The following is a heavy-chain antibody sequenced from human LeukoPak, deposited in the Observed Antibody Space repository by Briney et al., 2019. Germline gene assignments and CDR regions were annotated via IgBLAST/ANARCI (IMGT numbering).Heavy chain of an antibody. J-gene: IGHJ4*02. CDR2: ISSSSSTI. V-gene: IGHV3-48*01. CDR3: ASVCSSTSCYSKGLVDY. CDR1: GFTFSSYS. D-gene: IGHD2-2*01. Sequence: GGSLRLSCAASGFTFSSYSMNWVRQAPGKGLEWVSYISSSSSTIYYADSVKGRFTISRDNAKNSLYLQMNSLRAEDTAVYYCASVCSSTSCYSKGLVDYWGQRTLVTVSS.